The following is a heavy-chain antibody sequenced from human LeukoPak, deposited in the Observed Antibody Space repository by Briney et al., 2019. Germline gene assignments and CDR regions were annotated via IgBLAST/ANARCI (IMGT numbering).Heavy chain of an antibody. V-gene: IGHV3-23*01. CDR3: AKEGYKYWYFDL. CDR2: ISGGGDNT. D-gene: IGHD5-24*01. Sequence: GGSLRLSCAASGFTVTSNYMSWVRQAPGKGLEWVSAISGGGDNTYYPDSVKGRFTVSRDNSKNTLYLQMNSLRVEDTAIYYCAKEGYKYWYFDLWGRGTLVTVSS. J-gene: IGHJ2*01. CDR1: GFTVTSNY.